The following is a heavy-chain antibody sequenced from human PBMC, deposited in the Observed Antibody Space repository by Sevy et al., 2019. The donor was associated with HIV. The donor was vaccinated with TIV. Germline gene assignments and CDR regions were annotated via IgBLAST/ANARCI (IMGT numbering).Heavy chain of an antibody. CDR3: AREGCTKPHDY. V-gene: IGHV3-23*01. Sequence: GGSLRLSCAASGFDFSIYSMSWVRQAPGKGLEWVSTLSFGCGKINYADSVKGRFTISRDNSKSSVYLQMNNMRVEETAVYYCAREGCTKPHDYWGQGTLVPVSS. CDR2: LSFGCGKI. CDR1: GFDFSIYS. J-gene: IGHJ4*02. D-gene: IGHD2-8*01.